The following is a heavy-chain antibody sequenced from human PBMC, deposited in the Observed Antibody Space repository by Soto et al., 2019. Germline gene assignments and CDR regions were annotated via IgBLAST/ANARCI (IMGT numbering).Heavy chain of an antibody. J-gene: IGHJ3*02. CDR2: INPTGTMT. D-gene: IGHD5-12*01. V-gene: IGHV1-46*01. CDR3: ARDSGYNHDACES. CDR1: GYTIITSYY. Sequence: ASVKVSCKASGYTIITSYYTHWVRQAPGQGLEWMGIINPTGTMTKYSERFQGSLTMTRDTSTTTDYMELSTLTSEDTAVYLCARDSGYNHDACESWGQGTMVTVSS.